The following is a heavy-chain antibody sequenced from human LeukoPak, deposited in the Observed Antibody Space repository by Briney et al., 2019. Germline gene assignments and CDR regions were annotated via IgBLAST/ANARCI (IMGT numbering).Heavy chain of an antibody. Sequence: GGSLRLSCAASGFTFSSSWMHWVRHGPGKGLVWVARMNGDGRTINYADSVKGRFTISRDNAKNTLYLQMNSLRAEDAAVYYCARAGNYYFDLWGRGTLVTVSS. J-gene: IGHJ2*01. CDR3: ARAGNYYFDL. D-gene: IGHD1-7*01. CDR2: MNGDGRTI. V-gene: IGHV3-74*01. CDR1: GFTFSSSW.